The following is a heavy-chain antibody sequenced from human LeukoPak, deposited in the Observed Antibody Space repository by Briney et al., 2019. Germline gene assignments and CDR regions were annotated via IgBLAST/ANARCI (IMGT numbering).Heavy chain of an antibody. Sequence: GGSLRLSCAASGFTFSSYWMHWVRRAPGKGLVWVSRINSDGSSTSYADSVKGRFTISRDNAKNTLYLQMNSLRAEDTAVYYCAKRGSSSWTQFDYWGQGTLVTVSS. V-gene: IGHV3-74*01. CDR1: GFTFSSYW. J-gene: IGHJ4*02. D-gene: IGHD6-13*01. CDR2: INSDGSST. CDR3: AKRGSSSWTQFDY.